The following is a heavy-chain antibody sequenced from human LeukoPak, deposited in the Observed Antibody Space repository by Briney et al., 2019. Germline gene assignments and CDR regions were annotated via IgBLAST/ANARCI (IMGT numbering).Heavy chain of an antibody. CDR2: IYYSGST. V-gene: IGHV4-59*01. CDR3: ARRSVSDAFDI. CDR1: GDSISSYY. Sequence: PSETLSLTCTVSGDSISSYYWSWIRQPPGKGLEWIGYIYYSGSTNYNSSLKSRVTISVDTSKNQFSLKLSSVTAADTAVYYCARRSVSDAFDIWGQGTMVTVSS. J-gene: IGHJ3*02.